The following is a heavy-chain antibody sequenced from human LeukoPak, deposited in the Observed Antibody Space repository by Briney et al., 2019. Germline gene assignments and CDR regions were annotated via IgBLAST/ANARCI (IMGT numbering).Heavy chain of an antibody. V-gene: IGHV4-4*07. CDR2: IYTSGST. CDR1: GGSISSYY. CDR3: AREGCSSTSCYRGVDY. D-gene: IGHD2-2*02. J-gene: IGHJ4*02. Sequence: SETLSLTCTVSGGSISSYYWSWIRQPAGKGLEWIGRIYTSGSTNYNPSLKSRVTMSVDTSKNQFSLKLSSVTAADTAVYYCAREGCSSTSCYRGVDYWGQGTLVTVSS.